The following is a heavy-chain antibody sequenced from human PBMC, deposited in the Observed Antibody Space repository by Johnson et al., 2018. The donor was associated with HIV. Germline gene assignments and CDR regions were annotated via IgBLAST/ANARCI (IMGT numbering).Heavy chain of an antibody. CDR1: GFTFSSYW. Sequence: VQLVESGGGLVQPGGSLRLSCAASGFTFSSYWMSWVRQAPGKGLEWVANIKQDGSEKYYVDSVKGRFTISRDNAKNSLYRQMNSLRAEDTAVYYCAKGRSPRIQLRTWAFDIWGQGTIVIVSS. J-gene: IGHJ3*02. CDR2: IKQDGSEK. V-gene: IGHV3-7*01. CDR3: AKGRSPRIQLRTWAFDI. D-gene: IGHD5-18*01.